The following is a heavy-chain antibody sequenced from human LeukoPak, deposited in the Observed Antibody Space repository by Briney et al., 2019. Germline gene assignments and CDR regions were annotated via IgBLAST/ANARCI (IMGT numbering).Heavy chain of an antibody. CDR2: LTGSGRT. Sequence: GGSQRLSYAASGLTFSNYAMTWVRQAPGKGREWVSPLTGSGRTCHADSVKGRFTIFRDNSMSTLYRQVNSLRAEDTAVYYCARVRYDSSASYFDYWGQGTLVTVSS. V-gene: IGHV3-23*01. D-gene: IGHD3-22*01. J-gene: IGHJ4*02. CDR1: GLTFSNYA. CDR3: ARVRYDSSASYFDY.